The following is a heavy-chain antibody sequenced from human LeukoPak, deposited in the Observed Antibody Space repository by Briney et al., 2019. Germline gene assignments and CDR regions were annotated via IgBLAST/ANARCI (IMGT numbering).Heavy chain of an antibody. V-gene: IGHV3-21*01. CDR2: ISSSSSYI. CDR1: GFTFSSYA. Sequence: GGSLRLSCAASGFTFSSYAMNWVRQAPGKGVEWVSSISSSSSYIYYADSVKGRFTISRDNAKNSLYLQMNSLRAEDTAVYYCARAAAATASSWGQGTLVTVSS. CDR3: ARAAAATASS. J-gene: IGHJ4*02. D-gene: IGHD6-13*01.